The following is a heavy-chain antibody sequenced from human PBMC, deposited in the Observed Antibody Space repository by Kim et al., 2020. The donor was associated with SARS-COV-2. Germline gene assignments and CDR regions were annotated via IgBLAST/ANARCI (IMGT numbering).Heavy chain of an antibody. CDR3: ARDFDWDDRSDAFDI. V-gene: IGHV3-21*01. D-gene: IGHD3-9*01. Sequence: GGSLRLSCAASGFTFSSYSMNWVRQAPGKGLEWVSSISSSSSYIYYADSVKGRFTISRDNAKNSLYLQMNSLRAEDTAVYYCARDFDWDDRSDAFDIWGQGTIVTVSS. CDR2: ISSSSSYI. J-gene: IGHJ3*02. CDR1: GFTFSSYS.